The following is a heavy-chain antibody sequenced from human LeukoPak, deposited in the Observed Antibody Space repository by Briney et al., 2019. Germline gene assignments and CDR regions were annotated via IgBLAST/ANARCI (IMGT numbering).Heavy chain of an antibody. CDR3: AREDPYYDILTGHYSRGAFDI. V-gene: IGHV4-39*07. Sequence: PSETLSLTCTVSGGSISSSSYYWGWIRQPPGKGLEWIGSIYYSGSTYYNPSLKSRVTISVDTSKNQFSLKLSSVTAADTAVYYCAREDPYYDILTGHYSRGAFDIWGQGTMVTVSS. CDR1: GGSISSSSYY. J-gene: IGHJ3*02. D-gene: IGHD3-9*01. CDR2: IYYSGST.